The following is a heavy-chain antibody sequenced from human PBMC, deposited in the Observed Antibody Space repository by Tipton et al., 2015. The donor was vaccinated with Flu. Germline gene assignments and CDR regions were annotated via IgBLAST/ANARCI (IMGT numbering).Heavy chain of an antibody. D-gene: IGHD3-22*01. CDR2: IYYSGIT. V-gene: IGHV4-59*01. J-gene: IGHJ4*02. CDR3: ARLRANYYDSSGYSDY. CDR1: GASIRSYY. Sequence: TLSLTCTVSGASIRSYYWSWIRQPPGKRLEWIGYIYYSGITNYNPSLKSRVTISVDTSKNQFSLKLSSVTAADTAVYYCARLRANYYDSSGYSDYWGQGTLVTVSS.